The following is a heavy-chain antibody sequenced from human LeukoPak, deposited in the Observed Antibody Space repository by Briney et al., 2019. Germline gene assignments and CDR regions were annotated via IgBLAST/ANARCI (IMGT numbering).Heavy chain of an antibody. D-gene: IGHD7-27*01. CDR3: ASLDWGVSDFDH. CDR2: INAANGNT. V-gene: IGHV1-3*01. Sequence: ASVKVSFKASGYTFIIYAMHWVRQAPGQGLEWMGWINAANGNTKYSERFQGRITVTKDTSASTVYMELNSLRSEDTAVYYCASLDWGVSDFDHWGQGTLVTVSS. CDR1: GYTFIIYA. J-gene: IGHJ4*02.